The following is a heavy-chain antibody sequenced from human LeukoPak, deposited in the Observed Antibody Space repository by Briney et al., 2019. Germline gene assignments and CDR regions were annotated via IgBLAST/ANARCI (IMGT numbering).Heavy chain of an antibody. CDR3: ARGLRAAAGPYYYYYMDV. V-gene: IGHV1-8*03. CDR1: GYTFTSCD. CDR2: MNPNSGNT. D-gene: IGHD6-13*01. Sequence: ASVKVSCKASGYTFTSCDINWVRQATGQGLEWMGWMNPNSGNTGYAQKFQGRVTITRNTSISTAYMELSSLRSEDTAVYYCARGLRAAAGPYYYYYMDVWGKGTTVTVSS. J-gene: IGHJ6*03.